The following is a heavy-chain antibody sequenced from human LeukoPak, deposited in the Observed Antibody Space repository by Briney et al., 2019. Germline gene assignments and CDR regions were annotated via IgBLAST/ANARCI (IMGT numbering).Heavy chain of an antibody. J-gene: IGHJ3*02. D-gene: IGHD6-19*01. V-gene: IGHV1-2*02. CDR1: GYTFTGYY. Sequence: ASAKVSCKASGYTFTGYYMHWVRQAPGQGLEWMGWINPNSGGTNYAQKFQGRVTMTRDTSISTAYMELSRLRSDDTAVYYCARTRGGIAVAGTWAFDIWGQGTMVTVSS. CDR3: ARTRGGIAVAGTWAFDI. CDR2: INPNSGGT.